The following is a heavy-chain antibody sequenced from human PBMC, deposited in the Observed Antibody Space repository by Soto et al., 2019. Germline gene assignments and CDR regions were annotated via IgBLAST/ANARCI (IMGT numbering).Heavy chain of an antibody. Sequence: GGSLRLSCAASGFTFSSYAMSWVRQAPGKGLEWVSAISGSGGSTYYADSVKGRFTISRDNSKNTLYLQMNSLRAEDTAVYYCANHPRGVRGVIPDYWGQGTLVTVSS. CDR3: ANHPRGVRGVIPDY. CDR2: ISGSGGST. CDR1: GFTFSSYA. V-gene: IGHV3-23*01. J-gene: IGHJ4*02. D-gene: IGHD3-10*01.